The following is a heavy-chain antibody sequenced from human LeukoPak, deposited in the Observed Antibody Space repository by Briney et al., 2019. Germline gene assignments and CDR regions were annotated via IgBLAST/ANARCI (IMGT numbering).Heavy chain of an antibody. CDR2: IWYDGSNK. D-gene: IGHD3-3*01. Sequence: GGSLRLYCAASGFTFSSYGMHWVRQAPGKGLEWVAVIWYDGSNKYYADSVKGRFTISRDNSKNTLYLQMNSLRAEDTAVYYCAREGRYDFWSGYYYHYYYYMDVWGKGTTVTVSS. CDR3: AREGRYDFWSGYYYHYYYYMDV. CDR1: GFTFSSYG. V-gene: IGHV3-33*01. J-gene: IGHJ6*03.